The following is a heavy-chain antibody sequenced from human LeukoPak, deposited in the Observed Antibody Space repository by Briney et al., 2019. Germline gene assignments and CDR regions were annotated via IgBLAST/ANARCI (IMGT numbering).Heavy chain of an antibody. CDR1: GGTFSSYA. CDR2: IIPIFGTA. Sequence: SVKASCKASGGTFSSYAISWVRQAPGQGLEWMGGIIPIFGTANYAQKFQGRVTITADESTSTAYMELSSLRSEDTAVYYCARELHDILTGYYRYYFDYWGQGTLVTVSS. J-gene: IGHJ4*02. CDR3: ARELHDILTGYYRYYFDY. D-gene: IGHD3-9*01. V-gene: IGHV1-69*13.